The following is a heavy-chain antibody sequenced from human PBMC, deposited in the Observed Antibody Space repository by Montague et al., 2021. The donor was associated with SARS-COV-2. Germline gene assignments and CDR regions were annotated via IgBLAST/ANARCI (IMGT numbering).Heavy chain of an antibody. CDR2: IYYSGTT. D-gene: IGHD3-10*01. Sequence: SETLSLTCTVSGGSITRNYYWGWIRQPPGKGLEWFGNIYYSGTTFINPSLKSRVTISVDASKNQFSLNLTSVAAADTAVYYCARPLVRGVPKAFDIWGQGALVIVSS. V-gene: IGHV4-39*01. CDR1: GGSITRNYY. CDR3: ARPLVRGVPKAFDI. J-gene: IGHJ3*02.